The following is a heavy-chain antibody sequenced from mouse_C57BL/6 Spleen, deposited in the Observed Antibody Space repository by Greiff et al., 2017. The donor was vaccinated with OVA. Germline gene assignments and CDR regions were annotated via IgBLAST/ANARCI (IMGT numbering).Heavy chain of an antibody. CDR3: ARRNYYGGFDY. CDR1: GFTFSDYY. D-gene: IGHD1-2*01. V-gene: IGHV5-12*01. J-gene: IGHJ2*01. Sequence: EVQVVESGGGLVQPGGSLKLSCAASGFTFSDYYMYWVRQTPEKRLEWVAYISNGGGSTYYPDTVKGRFTISRDNAKNTLYLQMSRLKSEDTAMYYCARRNYYGGFDYWGQGTTLTVSS. CDR2: ISNGGGST.